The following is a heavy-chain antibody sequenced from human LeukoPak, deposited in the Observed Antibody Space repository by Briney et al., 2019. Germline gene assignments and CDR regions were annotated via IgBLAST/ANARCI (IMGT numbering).Heavy chain of an antibody. J-gene: IGHJ5*02. CDR2: IGGRGGST. Sequence: PGGSLRLSCAASGFRFSDYPMTWVRQAPGKGPEWVSAIGGRGGSTYYADSLGGRFTISRDNSKDMLYLQMNSLKVEDTATYYRGKEGGAWGQGTKVTVSS. CDR3: GKEGGA. CDR1: GFRFSDYP. V-gene: IGHV3-23*01. D-gene: IGHD3-16*01.